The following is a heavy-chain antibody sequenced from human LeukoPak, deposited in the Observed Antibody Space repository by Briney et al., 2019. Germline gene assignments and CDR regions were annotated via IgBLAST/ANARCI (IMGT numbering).Heavy chain of an antibody. D-gene: IGHD2-2*01. CDR1: GGTFSSYA. J-gene: IGHJ6*02. Sequence: GASVKVSCKASGGTFSSYAISWVRQAPGQGLEWMGRIIPILGIANYAQKFQGRVTITADKSTSTAYMELSSLRSEDTAVYYCARGTSPAHYYYYYGMDVWGQGTTVTVSS. CDR2: IIPILGIA. CDR3: ARGTSPAHYYYYYGMDV. V-gene: IGHV1-69*04.